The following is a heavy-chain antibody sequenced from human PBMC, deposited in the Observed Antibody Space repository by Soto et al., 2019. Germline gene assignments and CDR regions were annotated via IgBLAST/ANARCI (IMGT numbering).Heavy chain of an antibody. V-gene: IGHV5-51*01. J-gene: IGHJ3*02. CDR3: ARALDSGGKSETFAR. Sequence: GEALKICCKGSGYSSTTYWISCVRQMPGKGLEGMGIIYPVDSRTTYSPSFQGQVIISDDKSISTGYLQWSSLKASATKMSYCARALDSGGKSETFARWGKAAMV. CDR1: GYSSTTYW. D-gene: IGHD2-15*01. CDR2: IYPVDSRT.